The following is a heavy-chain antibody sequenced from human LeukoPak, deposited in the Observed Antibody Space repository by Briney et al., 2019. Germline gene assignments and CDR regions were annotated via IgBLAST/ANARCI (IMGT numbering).Heavy chain of an antibody. Sequence: GGSLRLSCAASGFTFSSYGMHWVRQAPGKGLEWVAFIRYDGSNKYYEDSVKGRFTISRDNSKNTLYLQMNSLRAEDTAVYYCAKSGRTGAGYYYMDVWGKGTTVTVSS. CDR2: IRYDGSNK. D-gene: IGHD7-27*01. J-gene: IGHJ6*03. V-gene: IGHV3-30*02. CDR3: AKSGRTGAGYYYMDV. CDR1: GFTFSSYG.